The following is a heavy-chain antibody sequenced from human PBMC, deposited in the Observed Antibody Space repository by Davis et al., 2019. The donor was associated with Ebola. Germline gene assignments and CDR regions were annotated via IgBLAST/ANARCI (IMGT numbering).Heavy chain of an antibody. V-gene: IGHV4-39*01. CDR3: ARRRIRAVAGREGFDP. Sequence: SETLSLTCTVSGGSISSSSYYWGWIRQPPGKGREWIGSTYYSGSTYYNPSLKSRVTISVDTSKNQFSLKLSSVTAADTAVYYCARRRIRAVAGREGFDPWGQGTLVTVSS. CDR2: TYYSGST. D-gene: IGHD6-19*01. CDR1: GGSISSSSYY. J-gene: IGHJ5*02.